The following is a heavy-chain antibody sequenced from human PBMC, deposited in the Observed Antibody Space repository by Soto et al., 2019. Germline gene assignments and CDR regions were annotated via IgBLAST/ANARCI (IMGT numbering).Heavy chain of an antibody. CDR3: ARSSYGGNSRGIFDY. J-gene: IGHJ4*02. CDR1: GGSISRGDYY. D-gene: IGHD4-17*01. Sequence: QVQLQESGPGLVKPSQTLSLTCTVSGGSISRGDYYWRWIRQPPGKGLEWIGYIYYSGSTYYNPSLKSRVTRSVDTTKNQFSLKLSSVTAADTAVYDCARSSYGGNSRGIFDYWGQGTLVTVSS. CDR2: IYYSGST. V-gene: IGHV4-30-4*01.